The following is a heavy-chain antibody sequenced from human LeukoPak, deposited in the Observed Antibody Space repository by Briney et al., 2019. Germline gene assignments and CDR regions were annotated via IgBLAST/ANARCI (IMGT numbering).Heavy chain of an antibody. CDR1: GGSLSGYY. CDR2: IYYSGST. Sequence: SETLSLTCTVSGGSLSGYYWSWIRQPPRKGLEWIGYIYYSGSTNYNPSLKSRVTISVDTSKNQFSLKLSSVTAADTAVYYCARLISGVGYFDYWGQGTLVTVSS. D-gene: IGHD3-10*01. J-gene: IGHJ4*02. V-gene: IGHV4-59*08. CDR3: ARLISGVGYFDY.